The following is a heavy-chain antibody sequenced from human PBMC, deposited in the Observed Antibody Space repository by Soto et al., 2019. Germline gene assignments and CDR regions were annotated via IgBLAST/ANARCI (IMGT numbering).Heavy chain of an antibody. J-gene: IGHJ4*02. CDR3: AGRIATTFDY. CDR2: IYYSGST. Sequence: SETLSLTCTVSGGSVSSGSYYWSWIRQPPGKGLEWIGYIYYSGSTNYNPPLKSRVTISVDTSKNQFSLKLSSVTAADTAVYYCAGRIATTFDYWGQGTLVTVSS. V-gene: IGHV4-61*01. D-gene: IGHD6-13*01. CDR1: GGSVSSGSYY.